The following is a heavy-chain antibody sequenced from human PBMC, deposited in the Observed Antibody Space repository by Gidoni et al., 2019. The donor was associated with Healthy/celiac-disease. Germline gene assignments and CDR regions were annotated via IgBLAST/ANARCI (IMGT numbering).Heavy chain of an antibody. Sequence: EVQLLESGGGLVQPAGSLRRSCAAPGLPFSSYAMCWVRQAPGKGLEWVSAISGSGGSTYYADSVKGRFTISRDNSKNTLYLQMNSLRAEDTAVYYCAKEMGANPPIRVIDYWGQGTLVTVSS. CDR3: AKEMGANPPIRVIDY. V-gene: IGHV3-23*01. CDR2: ISGSGGST. J-gene: IGHJ4*02. D-gene: IGHD1-26*01. CDR1: GLPFSSYA.